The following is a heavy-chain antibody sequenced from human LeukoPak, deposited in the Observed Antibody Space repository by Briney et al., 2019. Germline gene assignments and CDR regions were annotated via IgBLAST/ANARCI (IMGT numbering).Heavy chain of an antibody. CDR1: GYSFTNYW. V-gene: IGHV5-51*01. CDR2: IYPADSDT. Sequence: GESLKISCKGSGYSFTNYWIAWVRQMPGKGLEWMGIIYPADSDTRYSPSFQGQVTISADKSISTAYLQWSSLKASDTAIYYCARYTSGWFMQDYWGQETLVTVSS. J-gene: IGHJ4*02. CDR3: ARYTSGWFMQDY. D-gene: IGHD6-19*01.